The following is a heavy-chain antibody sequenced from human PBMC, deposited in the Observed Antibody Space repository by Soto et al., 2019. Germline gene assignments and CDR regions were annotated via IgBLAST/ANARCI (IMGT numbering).Heavy chain of an antibody. CDR3: ARADSTSAFDI. V-gene: IGHV4-59*12. CDR1: GGSISSYY. CDR2: IYYSGST. D-gene: IGHD2-21*02. J-gene: IGHJ3*02. Sequence: SETLSLTCTVSGGSISSYYWSWIRQPPGKGLEWIGYIYYSGSTNYNPSLKSRVTISVDTSKNQFSLKLSSVTAADTAVYYCARADSTSAFDIRGQGTMVTVSS.